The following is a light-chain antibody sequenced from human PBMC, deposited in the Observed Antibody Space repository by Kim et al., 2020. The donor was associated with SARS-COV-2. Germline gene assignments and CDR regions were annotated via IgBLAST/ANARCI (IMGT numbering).Light chain of an antibody. CDR3: QDYSTFSKT. CDR2: KAS. J-gene: IGKJ1*01. Sequence: ASVGYRVTIICRASKNIGTRLAWHQQKPGQAPKVVISKASNLESGVPTRFSGSGSGTEFTLTISSLQPDDFATYYCQDYSTFSKTFGQGTKVDIK. V-gene: IGKV1-5*03. CDR1: KNIGTR.